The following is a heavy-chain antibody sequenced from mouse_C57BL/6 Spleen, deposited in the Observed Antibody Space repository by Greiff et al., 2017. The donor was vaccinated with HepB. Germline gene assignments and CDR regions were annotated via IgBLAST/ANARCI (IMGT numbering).Heavy chain of an antibody. CDR1: GFTFSDYG. V-gene: IGHV5-17*01. J-gene: IGHJ4*01. Sequence: EVKLQESGGGLVKPGGSLKLSCAASGFTFSDYGMHWVRQAPEKGLEWVAYISSGSSTIYYADTVKGRFTISRDNAKNTLFLQMTSLRSEDTAMYYCALLRYYYAMDYWGQGTSVTVSS. CDR3: ALLRYYYAMDY. D-gene: IGHD1-1*01. CDR2: ISSGSSTI.